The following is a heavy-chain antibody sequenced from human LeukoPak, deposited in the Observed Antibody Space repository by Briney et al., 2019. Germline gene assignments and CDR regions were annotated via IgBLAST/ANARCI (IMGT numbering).Heavy chain of an antibody. D-gene: IGHD3-9*01. CDR2: INHSGST. CDR1: GGSFSGYY. CDR3: ARRRLTGYYNDAFDI. J-gene: IGHJ3*02. Sequence: SETLSLTCAVSGGSFSGYYWSWIRQPPGKGLEWIGEINHSGSTNYNPSLKSRVTISVDTSKNQFSLKLSSVTAADTAVYYCARRRLTGYYNDAFDIWGQGTMVTVSS. V-gene: IGHV4-34*01.